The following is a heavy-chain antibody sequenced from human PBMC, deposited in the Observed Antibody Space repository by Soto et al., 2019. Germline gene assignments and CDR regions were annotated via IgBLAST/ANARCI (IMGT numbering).Heavy chain of an antibody. CDR3: ARMTTVTTLDGDGSVVDY. D-gene: IGHD4-17*01. J-gene: IGHJ4*02. Sequence: QVQLQESGPGLVKPSQTLSLTCTVSGGSISSGGYYWSWIRQHPGKGLEWIGYIYYSGSTYYNPSLKSRVTISVDTSKNQFSLKLSSVTATDTAVYYCARMTTVTTLDGDGSVVDYWGQGTLVTVSS. V-gene: IGHV4-31*03. CDR2: IYYSGST. CDR1: GGSISSGGYY.